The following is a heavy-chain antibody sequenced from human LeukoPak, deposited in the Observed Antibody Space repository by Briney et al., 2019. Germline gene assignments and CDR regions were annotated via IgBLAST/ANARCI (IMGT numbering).Heavy chain of an antibody. CDR1: GGSISSSNYY. CDR3: ATTHYAYWSGSPSSDV. J-gene: IGHJ6*04. Sequence: SETLSLTCTVSGGSISSSNYYWGWIRQPPGKGLEWIRSIYYSGSTYYNPSLKSRVTISVDTSKNQVSLKLSYMTAADTAIYYCATTHYAYWSGSPSSDVWGKGTAVTVSS. V-gene: IGHV4-39*07. D-gene: IGHD3-3*01. CDR2: IYYSGST.